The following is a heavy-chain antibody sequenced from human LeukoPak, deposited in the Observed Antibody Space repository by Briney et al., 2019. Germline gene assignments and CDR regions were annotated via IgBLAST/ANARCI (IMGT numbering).Heavy chain of an antibody. Sequence: GGSLRLSCAASGFTFSSYWMSWVRQAPGKGLEWVANINEDGSQIYYVGSVKGRFTVSRDNARDSLYLQMTSLRVEDTAIYYCARDATRGGDFDYWGQGTLVTVSS. J-gene: IGHJ4*02. D-gene: IGHD3-16*01. CDR3: ARDATRGGDFDY. V-gene: IGHV3-7*01. CDR2: INEDGSQI. CDR1: GFTFSSYW.